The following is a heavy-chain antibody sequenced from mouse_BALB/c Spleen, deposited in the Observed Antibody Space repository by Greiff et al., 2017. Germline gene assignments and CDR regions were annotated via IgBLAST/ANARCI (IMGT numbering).Heavy chain of an antibody. CDR1: GFTFSSYA. V-gene: IGHV5-6-5*01. CDR3: ARGQDGNYVRGAMDY. D-gene: IGHD2-1*01. Sequence: DVMLVESGGGLVKPGGSMKLSCAASGFTFSSYAMSWVRQTPEKRLEWVASISSGGSTYYPDSVKGRFTISRDNARNILYLQMSSLRSEDTAMYYCARGQDGNYVRGAMDYWGQGTSVTVSS. J-gene: IGHJ4*01. CDR2: ISSGGST.